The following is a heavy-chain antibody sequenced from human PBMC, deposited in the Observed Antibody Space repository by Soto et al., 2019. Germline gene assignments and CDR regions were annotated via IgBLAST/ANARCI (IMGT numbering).Heavy chain of an antibody. J-gene: IGHJ4*02. CDR2: IWYDGSNK. Sequence: VQLLESGGDLVQPGGSLRLSCAGSGFTFSGYAMTWVRQAPGKGLERVAVIWYDGSNKYYADSVKGRFTISRDNSKNTLYLQMNSLRAEDTAVYYCARERYYYDSSGYLDYWGQGTLVTVSS. CDR3: ARERYYYDSSGYLDY. CDR1: GFTFSGYA. V-gene: IGHV3-33*08. D-gene: IGHD3-22*01.